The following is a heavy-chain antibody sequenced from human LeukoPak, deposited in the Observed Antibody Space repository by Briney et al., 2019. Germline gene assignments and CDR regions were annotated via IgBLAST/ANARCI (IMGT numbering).Heavy chain of an antibody. J-gene: IGHJ1*01. CDR3: ARVSGLGMNEYYQH. CDR2: INNEVTTI. Sequence: GGSLRLSCEASELTFSNSRMHWVRLAPGKGLVWVSRINNEVTTISYADSVKGRVTISRDNAKNTLYLQMNSLRAEDTAVYYCARVSGLGMNEYYQHWGQGTLVTVAS. CDR1: ELTFSNSR. D-gene: IGHD3-10*01. V-gene: IGHV3-74*01.